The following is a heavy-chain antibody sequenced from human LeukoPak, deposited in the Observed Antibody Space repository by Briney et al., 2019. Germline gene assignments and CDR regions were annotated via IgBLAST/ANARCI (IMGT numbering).Heavy chain of an antibody. J-gene: IGHJ4*02. V-gene: IGHV1-69*13. CDR2: IIPIFGTA. CDR1: GGTFSSYA. CDR3: ARGGGSGSYSMYYFDY. D-gene: IGHD3-10*01. Sequence: SVKVSCKASGGTFSSYAISWVRQAPGQGLEWMGGIIPIFGTANYAQKFQGRVTITADESTSTAYMELSSLRSEDTAVYYCARGGGSGSYSMYYFDYWGQGTLVTVSS.